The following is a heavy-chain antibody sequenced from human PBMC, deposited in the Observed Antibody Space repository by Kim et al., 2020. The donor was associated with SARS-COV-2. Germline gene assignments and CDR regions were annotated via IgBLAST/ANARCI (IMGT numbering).Heavy chain of an antibody. V-gene: IGHV3-30-3*01. J-gene: IGHJ6*02. CDR2: ISYDGSNK. D-gene: IGHD2-15*01. Sequence: GGSLRLSCAASGFTFSSYAIHWVRQAPGKGLEWVAVISYDGSNKYYADSVKGRFTISRDNSKNTLYLQMNSLRAKDTALYYCASVYCSGGSCYSYVYYGMDVWGQGTTVTVSS. CDR3: ASVYCSGGSCYSYVYYGMDV. CDR1: GFTFSSYA.